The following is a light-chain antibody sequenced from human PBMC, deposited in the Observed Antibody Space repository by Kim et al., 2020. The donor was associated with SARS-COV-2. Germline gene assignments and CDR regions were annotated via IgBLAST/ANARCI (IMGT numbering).Light chain of an antibody. CDR3: QSYDSSLNGYV. Sequence: QRVTTSSTGSSSSIGAVYAVHWYQHLPGTAPKLLIYRDTYRPSGVPDRFSGSKSGTSASLAITGLQAEDEADYYCQSYDSSLNGYVFGTGTKVTVL. V-gene: IGLV1-40*01. CDR2: RDT. CDR1: SSSIGAVYA. J-gene: IGLJ1*01.